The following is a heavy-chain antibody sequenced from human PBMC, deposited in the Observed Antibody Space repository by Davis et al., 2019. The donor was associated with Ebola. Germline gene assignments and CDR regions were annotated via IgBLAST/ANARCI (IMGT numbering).Heavy chain of an antibody. J-gene: IGHJ4*02. CDR3: TTGYYYGSGSYYRDY. Sequence: GESLKISCAASGFTFSNAWMSWVRQAPGKGLEWVGRIKSKTDGGTTDYAAPVIGRFTISRDDSKNTLYLQMNSLKTEDTAVYYCTTGYYYGSGSYYRDYWGQGTLVTVSS. D-gene: IGHD3-10*01. V-gene: IGHV3-15*01. CDR1: GFTFSNAW. CDR2: IKSKTDGGTT.